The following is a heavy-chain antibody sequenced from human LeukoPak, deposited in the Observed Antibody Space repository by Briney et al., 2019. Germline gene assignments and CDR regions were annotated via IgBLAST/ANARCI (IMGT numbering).Heavy chain of an antibody. CDR1: GYTFTSYG. D-gene: IGHD5-18*01. J-gene: IGHJ6*02. CDR3: ARGAYSYGPKYSYYGMDV. Sequence: ASVKASCKASGYTFTSYGISWVRQAPGQGLEWMGWISAYNGNTNYAQKLQGRVTMTTDTSTSTAYMELRSLRSDDTAVYYCARGAYSYGPKYSYYGMDVWGQGTTVTVSS. V-gene: IGHV1-18*01. CDR2: ISAYNGNT.